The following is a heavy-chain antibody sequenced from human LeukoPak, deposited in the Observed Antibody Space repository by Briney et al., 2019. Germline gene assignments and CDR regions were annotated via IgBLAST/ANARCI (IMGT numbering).Heavy chain of an antibody. CDR1: GGSISSCY. J-gene: IGHJ3*02. V-gene: IGHV4-59*01. Sequence: SETLSLTCTVSGGSISSCYWSWIRQPPGKGLEWIGYIYYSGSTNYNPSLKSRVTISVDTSKNQFSLKLSSVTAADTAVYYCARDLKLGYSSGWYEGDAFDIWGQGTMVTVSS. CDR3: ARDLKLGYSSGWYEGDAFDI. D-gene: IGHD6-19*01. CDR2: IYYSGST.